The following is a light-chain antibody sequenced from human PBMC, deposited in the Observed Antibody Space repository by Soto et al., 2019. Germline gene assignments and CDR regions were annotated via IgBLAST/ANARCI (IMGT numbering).Light chain of an antibody. V-gene: IGLV2-8*01. CDR3: PSYAGTYLFFYV. Sequence: QSVLTQPPSASGSPGQSVTISCTGTSSDVGAYNYVSWYQQLPGKAPKLIIYEVSKRPSGVPDRFSGSKSGNTASLTVSGLQAEDEADYSCPSYAGTYLFFYVSGTGTKV. CDR2: EVS. CDR1: SSDVGAYNY. J-gene: IGLJ1*01.